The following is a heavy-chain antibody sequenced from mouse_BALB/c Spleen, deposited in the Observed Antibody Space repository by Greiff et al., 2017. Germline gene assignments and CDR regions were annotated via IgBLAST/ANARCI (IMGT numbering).Heavy chain of an antibody. CDR3: ARGGSAMDY. V-gene: IGHV3-2*02. Sequence: QLKESGPGLVKPSQSLSLTCTVTGYSITSDYAWNWIRQFPGNKLEWRGYISYSGSTSYNPSLKSRISITRDTSKNQFFLQLNSVTTEDTATYYCARGGSAMDYWGQGTSVTVSS. J-gene: IGHJ4*01. CDR2: ISYSGST. CDR1: GYSITSDYA.